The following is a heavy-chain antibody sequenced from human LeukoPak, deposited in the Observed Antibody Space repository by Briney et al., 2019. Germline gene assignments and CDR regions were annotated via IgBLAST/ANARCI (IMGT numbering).Heavy chain of an antibody. CDR1: GYTFTSYD. CDR2: MNPNSGNT. V-gene: IGHV1-8*01. CDR3: ASSGGSVGGFDY. D-gene: IGHD2-15*01. Sequence: GASVKVSCKASGYTFTSYDINWVRQAPGQGLEWMGWMNPNSGNTGYAQKFQGRVTMTRNTSISTAYMELSSLRSEDTAVYYCASSGGSVGGFDYWGQGTLVTVSS. J-gene: IGHJ4*02.